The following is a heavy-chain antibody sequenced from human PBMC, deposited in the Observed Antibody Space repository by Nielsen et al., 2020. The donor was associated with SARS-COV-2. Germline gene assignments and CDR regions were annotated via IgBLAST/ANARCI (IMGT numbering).Heavy chain of an antibody. D-gene: IGHD2-2*01. CDR1: GYTLTELS. Sequence: ASVKVSCKVSGYTLTELSMHWVRQAPGQGLEWMGWINPNSGGTNYAQKFQGRVTMTRDTSISTAYMELSRLRSDDTAVYYCARGSRWYQLHKGRYYYGMDVWGQGTTVTVSS. J-gene: IGHJ6*02. CDR2: INPNSGGT. V-gene: IGHV1-2*02. CDR3: ARGSRWYQLHKGRYYYGMDV.